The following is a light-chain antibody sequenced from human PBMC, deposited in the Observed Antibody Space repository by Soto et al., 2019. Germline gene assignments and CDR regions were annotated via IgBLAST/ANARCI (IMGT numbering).Light chain of an antibody. J-gene: IGLJ1*01. Sequence: SCTGTSSDVGRYNFVSWYQQHPGKVPKVMIYEVTKRPSGVSNRFSGSKSGNMAFLTISGLQAEDEADYYCCSDAGSGIYVFGTGTKVTVL. CDR1: SSDVGRYNF. CDR2: EVT. V-gene: IGLV2-23*02. CDR3: CSDAGSGIYV.